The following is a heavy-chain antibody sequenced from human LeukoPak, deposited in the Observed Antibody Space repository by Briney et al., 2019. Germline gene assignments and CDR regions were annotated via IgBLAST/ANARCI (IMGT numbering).Heavy chain of an antibody. Sequence: ASVKVSCKASGYTFTSYYMHWVRQAPGQGLEWMGIINPSGGSTSYAQKFQGRVTMTRDMSTSTVYMELSSLRSEHTAVYYCARFEYDSSGGYYFDYWGQGTLVTVSS. V-gene: IGHV1-46*01. CDR3: ARFEYDSSGGYYFDY. CDR1: GYTFTSYY. D-gene: IGHD3-22*01. CDR2: INPSGGST. J-gene: IGHJ4*02.